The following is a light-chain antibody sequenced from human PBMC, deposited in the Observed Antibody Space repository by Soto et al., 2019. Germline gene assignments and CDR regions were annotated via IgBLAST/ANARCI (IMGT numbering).Light chain of an antibody. CDR2: SAV. V-gene: IGKV3-15*01. J-gene: IGKJ1*01. CDR1: QSISTN. Sequence: VMTQSPAVLSVSPGERATLSCRASQSISTNLAWYQQRPGQAPRLIMYSAVTWASGITPRFSGSGSGTAFTLTISGLQSEDFAVYYCQQYNDWPRTFGQGTRVEIK. CDR3: QQYNDWPRT.